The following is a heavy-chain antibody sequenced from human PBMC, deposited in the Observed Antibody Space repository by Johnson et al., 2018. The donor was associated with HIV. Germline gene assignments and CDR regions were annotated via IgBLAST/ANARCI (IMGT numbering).Heavy chain of an antibody. Sequence: QVQLVESGGGLVKPGGSLRLSCAASGFTFSDYYMSWIRQAPGKGLEWVSYISSSGSTIYYADSVKGRFTISRDNAKNSLYLQMNSLRADDTTVYYWVRPFQWLDAFDIWGQGTMVTVSS. CDR2: ISSSGSTI. V-gene: IGHV3-11*04. D-gene: IGHD6-19*01. CDR1: GFTFSDYY. J-gene: IGHJ3*02. CDR3: VRPFQWLDAFDI.